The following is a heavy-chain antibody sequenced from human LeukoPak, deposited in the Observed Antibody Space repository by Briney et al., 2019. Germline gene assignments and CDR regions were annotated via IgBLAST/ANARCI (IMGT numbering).Heavy chain of an antibody. CDR2: ISPDSGDT. J-gene: IGHJ5*02. V-gene: IGHV1-2*02. CDR1: GYTFTVNY. CDR3: ARDDCSDKSGRFDP. D-gene: IGHD2-21*02. Sequence: GASVKVSCKASGYTFTVNYIHWVRQAPGQGLEWMGWISPDSGDTNYAQKFQGRVTMTRDTSITTVYMEMSRLTSDDTAVYYCARDDCSDKSGRFDPWGQGTLVTVSS.